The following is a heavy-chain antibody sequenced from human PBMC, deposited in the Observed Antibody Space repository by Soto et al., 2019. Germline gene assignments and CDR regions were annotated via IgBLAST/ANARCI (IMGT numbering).Heavy chain of an antibody. CDR3: ARALVGATFDY. D-gene: IGHD1-26*01. Sequence: QVQLVQSGAEVKKPGASVKVSCKASGYSFTTYYMHWVRQAPGQGLEWMGMINPIFGTANYAQKFQGRVTITADESTSTAYMELSSLRSEDTAVYYCARALVGATFDYWGQGTLVTVSS. J-gene: IGHJ4*02. V-gene: IGHV1-69*18. CDR2: INPIFGTA. CDR1: GYSFTTYY.